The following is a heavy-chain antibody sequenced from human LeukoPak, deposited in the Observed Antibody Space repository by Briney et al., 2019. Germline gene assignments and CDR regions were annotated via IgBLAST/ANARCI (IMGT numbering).Heavy chain of an antibody. CDR2: ISYDGSNK. CDR3: ARVGEMGVTTGLFAFDI. V-gene: IGHV3-30*04. J-gene: IGHJ3*02. Sequence: GGSLRLSCAASGFTFSSYAMHWVRQAPGKGVEWVAVISYDGSNKYYADSVKGRFTISRDNSKNTLYLQMNSLRAEDTAVYYCARVGEMGVTTGLFAFDIWGQGTMVTVSS. CDR1: GFTFSSYA. D-gene: IGHD4-11*01.